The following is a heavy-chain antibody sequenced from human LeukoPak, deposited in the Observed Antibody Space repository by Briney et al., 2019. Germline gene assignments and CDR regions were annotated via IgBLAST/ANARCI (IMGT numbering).Heavy chain of an antibody. CDR2: ISYSGST. V-gene: IGHV4-39*01. J-gene: IGHJ4*02. CDR1: SGSISSSSNY. CDR3: ARQGHSISWLFDY. D-gene: IGHD6-13*01. Sequence: SETLSLTCIVSSGSISSSSNYWCWIRQPPGKGLEWIGSISYSGSTYYNPSLKSRVTISVDTSKNEFSLKLSSVTATDTAIYYCARQGHSISWLFDYWGQGTLVTVSS.